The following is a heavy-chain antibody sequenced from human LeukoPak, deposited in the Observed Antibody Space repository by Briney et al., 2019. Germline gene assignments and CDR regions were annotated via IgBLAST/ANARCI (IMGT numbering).Heavy chain of an antibody. CDR3: ARTEYYDFWSVLSWFDP. D-gene: IGHD3-3*01. CDR1: AGTFSSYT. CDR2: IIPIFGTA. V-gene: IGHV1-69*13. J-gene: IGHJ5*02. Sequence: GASVKVSCKAAAGTFSSYTISWVRQAPGQGLEWMGGIIPIFGTANYAQKFQGRVTITADESTSTAYMQLSSLRSEDTAVYYCARTEYYDFWSVLSWFDPWGQGTLVTVSS.